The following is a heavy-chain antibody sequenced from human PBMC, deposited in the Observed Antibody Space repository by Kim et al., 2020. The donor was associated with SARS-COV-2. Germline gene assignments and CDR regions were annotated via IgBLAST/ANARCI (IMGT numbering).Heavy chain of an antibody. D-gene: IGHD3-22*01. CDR1: GFTFDTYA. Sequence: GGSLRLSCVASGFTFDTYAMSWVRQAPGTGLEWVSVISGNGVNTFYADSVRGRLTVSSDNSKNTLYLQMNSLRDEDTALYYCAKVVVMVGYNDYYYYGMDVWGQGTAVTVSS. V-gene: IGHV3-23*01. CDR2: ISGNGVNT. J-gene: IGHJ6*02. CDR3: AKVVVMVGYNDYYYYGMDV.